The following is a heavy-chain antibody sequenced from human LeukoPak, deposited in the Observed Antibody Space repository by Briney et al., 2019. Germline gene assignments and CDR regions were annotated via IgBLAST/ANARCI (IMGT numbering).Heavy chain of an antibody. CDR3: ARLPDHYDFWSAPRPLDY. J-gene: IGHJ4*02. CDR2: IFYSGST. V-gene: IGHV4-39*01. Sequence: SETLSLTCAVSGGPIRSSTYYGGWIRQPPGKGLEWIGSIFYSGSTCYNPSLKSRVTISVDTSKNQLSLKLTSVTAADTAVYYCARLPDHYDFWSAPRPLDYWGQGTLVTVSS. D-gene: IGHD3-3*01. CDR1: GGPIRSSTYY.